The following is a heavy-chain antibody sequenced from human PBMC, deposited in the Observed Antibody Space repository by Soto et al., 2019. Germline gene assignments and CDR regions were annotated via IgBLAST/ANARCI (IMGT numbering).Heavy chain of an antibody. CDR1: GFTFSSYT. CDR2: ITSTSYI. Sequence: EVQVVESGGGLVKPGESLRLSCAASGFTFSSYTMNWVRQAPGKGLEWVSSITSTSYIYYADSVKGRFTISRDNARNSLDLQMNSLRAEDTAVYYCARDNWFDPWGQGTLVTVSS. J-gene: IGHJ5*02. V-gene: IGHV3-21*01. CDR3: ARDNWFDP.